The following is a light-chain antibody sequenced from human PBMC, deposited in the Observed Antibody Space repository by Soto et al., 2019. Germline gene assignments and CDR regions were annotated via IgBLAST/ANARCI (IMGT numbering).Light chain of an antibody. CDR3: SSYTSSSTRV. Sequence: QSVLTQPASVSGSPGQSITISCTGTSSDVGGYNYVSWYQQYPGKAPKLMIYEVSNRPSGVSNRFSASKSGNTASLTISGLQAEDEADHYCSSYTSSSTRVFGTGTKVTVL. V-gene: IGLV2-14*01. CDR1: SSDVGGYNY. CDR2: EVS. J-gene: IGLJ1*01.